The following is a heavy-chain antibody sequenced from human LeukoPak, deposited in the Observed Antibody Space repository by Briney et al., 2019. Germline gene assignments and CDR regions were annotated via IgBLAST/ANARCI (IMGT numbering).Heavy chain of an antibody. V-gene: IGHV1-2*02. CDR1: GYKFTGYY. J-gene: IGHJ4*02. CDR2: INPNSGDS. D-gene: IGHD5-18*01. CDR3: AREIGGILVFDY. Sequence: GASVKGSCKASGYKFTGYYMHWVRQAPGQGLEWMGWINPNSGDSHHAQKFQGRVTMTRDTSISTAYMELSRLRSDDTAVYYCAREIGGILVFDYWGQGTLVTVSS.